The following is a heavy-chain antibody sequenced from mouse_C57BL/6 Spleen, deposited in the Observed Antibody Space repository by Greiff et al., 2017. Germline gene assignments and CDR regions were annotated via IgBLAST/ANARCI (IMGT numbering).Heavy chain of an antibody. J-gene: IGHJ1*03. CDR2: IRNKANNHAT. CDR1: GFTFSDSW. D-gene: IGHD1-1*01. CDR3: TRPDSYYDGSSYGYFDG. V-gene: IGHV6-6*01. Sequence: EVKVEESGGGLVQPGGSMKLSCAASGFTFSDSWMDWVRQSPEQGLEWVAEIRNKANNHATYYAESVKGRFTISRDDSKSSVYLQMNSLRAEDTGIYYCTRPDSYYDGSSYGYFDGWGTGTTVTVSS.